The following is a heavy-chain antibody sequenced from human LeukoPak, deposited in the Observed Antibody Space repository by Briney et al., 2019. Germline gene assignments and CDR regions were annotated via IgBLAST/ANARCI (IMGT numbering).Heavy chain of an antibody. CDR3: ANPSYSSGWYYFDY. CDR1: GFTFSSYA. D-gene: IGHD6-13*01. CDR2: ISGSGGST. Sequence: PGGSLRLSCAASGFTFSSYAMSWVRQAPGKGLEWVSAISGSGGSTYYADSVKGRFTISRDNSKNTLYLQMNSLRAEDTAVYYCANPSYSSGWYYFDYWGQGTLVTVSS. V-gene: IGHV3-23*01. J-gene: IGHJ4*02.